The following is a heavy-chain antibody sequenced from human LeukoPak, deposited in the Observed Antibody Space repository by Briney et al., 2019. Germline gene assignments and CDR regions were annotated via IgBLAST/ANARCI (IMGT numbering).Heavy chain of an antibody. CDR2: IWYDVSYK. J-gene: IGHJ4*01. D-gene: IGHD3-10*01. Sequence: GGSLRLSCAASGFTFSNHGMHWARQAPGKGLEWVAVIWYDVSYKYYADSVKGRFTISRDNSKNTLYLQMNSLRAEDMAVYYCAKDLGIWFGESHFDSWGQGTLVTVSS. V-gene: IGHV3-33*06. CDR3: AKDLGIWFGESHFDS. CDR1: GFTFSNHG.